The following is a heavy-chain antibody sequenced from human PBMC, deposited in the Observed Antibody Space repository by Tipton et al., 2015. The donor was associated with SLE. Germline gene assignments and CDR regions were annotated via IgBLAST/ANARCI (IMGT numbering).Heavy chain of an antibody. CDR3: AKDSYFDRSGYY. Sequence: GSLRLSCAASGFTFSSYGMHWVRQAPGKGLEWETFIRYDGSDKYYADSVKGRFTISRDNSKNTLYLQMNSLRAEDTAVYYCAKDSYFDRSGYYWGQGTLVTVSS. D-gene: IGHD3-22*01. J-gene: IGHJ4*02. CDR2: IRYDGSDK. CDR1: GFTFSSYG. V-gene: IGHV3-30*02.